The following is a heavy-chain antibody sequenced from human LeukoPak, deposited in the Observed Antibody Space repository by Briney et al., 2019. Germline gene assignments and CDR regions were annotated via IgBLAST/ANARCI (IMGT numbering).Heavy chain of an antibody. CDR3: ARDQSDTAMVTSVEYYFDY. Sequence: ASVKVSCKASGGTFSSNAISWVRQAPGQGLEWMGWINPNSGGTNYAQKFQGRVTMTRDTSISTAYMELSRLRSDDTAVYYCARDQSDTAMVTSVEYYFDYWGQGTLVTVSS. CDR2: INPNSGGT. J-gene: IGHJ4*02. CDR1: GGTFSSNA. V-gene: IGHV1-2*02. D-gene: IGHD5-18*01.